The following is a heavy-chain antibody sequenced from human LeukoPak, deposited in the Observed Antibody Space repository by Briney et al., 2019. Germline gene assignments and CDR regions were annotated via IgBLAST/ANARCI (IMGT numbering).Heavy chain of an antibody. CDR2: IHSSGSTI. Sequence: GSLRLSCTASGFTFSDYSMNWVRQAPGKGLEWVSYIHSSGSTIYYADSVKDRFTNSRDNAKNSLYLQMNSLRDEDTAVYYCARDHWGNRGDYDFDYWGQGTLVTVSS. CDR1: GFTFSDYS. V-gene: IGHV3-48*02. CDR3: ARDHWGNRGDYDFDY. D-gene: IGHD4-17*01. J-gene: IGHJ4*02.